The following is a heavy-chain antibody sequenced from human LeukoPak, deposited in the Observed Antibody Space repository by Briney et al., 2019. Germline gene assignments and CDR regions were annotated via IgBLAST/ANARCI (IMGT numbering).Heavy chain of an antibody. J-gene: IGHJ6*02. CDR3: ARGRYGYSYGLFGMDV. D-gene: IGHD5-18*01. Sequence: GGSLRLSCAASGFTFSTYWMHWVRQAPGKGLVWVSHINTDGSSTSYADSVKGRFTISRDNAKNTLYLQMKSLRAEDTAVYYCARGRYGYSYGLFGMDVWGQGTTVTVSS. V-gene: IGHV3-74*01. CDR2: INTDGSST. CDR1: GFTFSTYW.